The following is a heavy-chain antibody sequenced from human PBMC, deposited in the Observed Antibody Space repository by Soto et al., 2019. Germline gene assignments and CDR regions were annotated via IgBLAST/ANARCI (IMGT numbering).Heavy chain of an antibody. D-gene: IGHD3-16*01. Sequence: GGSLRLSCAASGLTFSSYSMHWFRQAPGKGLEWLSYITGGSTTIYYADSVKGRFSMSRDNGKNSLYLQMSSLRAEDTAVYYWGRDVTDYYYYMDVWGKGTTVTVAS. CDR2: ITGGSTTI. V-gene: IGHV3-48*01. CDR1: GLTFSSYS. CDR3: GRDVTDYYYYMDV. J-gene: IGHJ6*03.